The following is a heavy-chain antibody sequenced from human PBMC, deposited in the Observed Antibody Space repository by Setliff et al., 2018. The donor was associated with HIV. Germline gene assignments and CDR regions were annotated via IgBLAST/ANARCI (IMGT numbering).Heavy chain of an antibody. CDR2: LYSGGGI. V-gene: IGHV4-38-2*02. J-gene: IGHJ4*02. CDR1: GYSISSGYY. D-gene: IGHD3-10*01. CDR3: ARRSYFDY. Sequence: SETLSLTCTVSGYSISSGYYWTWIRQSPGKGLEWIGSLYSGGGIYRNPSLKSRVTISVDTSKNQFSLKLSSVTAADTAVYYCARRSYFDYWGQGTLVTVSS.